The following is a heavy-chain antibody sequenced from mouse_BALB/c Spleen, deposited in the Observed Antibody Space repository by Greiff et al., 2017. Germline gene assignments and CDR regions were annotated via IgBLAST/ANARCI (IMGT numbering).Heavy chain of an antibody. CDR1: GFTFNTNA. J-gene: IGHJ3*01. Sequence: EVQLVETGGGLVQPKGSLKLSCAASGFTFNTNAMNWVRQAPGKGLEWVARIRSKSNNNATYYADSVKDRFTISRDDSQSMLYLQMNNLKTEDTAMYYCVGEEIATEFAYWGQGTLVTVSA. V-gene: IGHV10S3*01. CDR2: IRSKSNNNAT. CDR3: VGEEIATEFAY.